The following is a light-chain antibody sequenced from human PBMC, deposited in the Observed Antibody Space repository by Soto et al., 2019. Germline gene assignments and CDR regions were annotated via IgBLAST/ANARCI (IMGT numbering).Light chain of an antibody. Sequence: QMTLAQASRVASVGGRITIKCRASQSISYYLNWYQQKQGRAPRLLIYSTSTLQSGVPSKFSGSASGTDFTLTICSLQPEDFATYCCQQSYSTPWMFGHGTKVDIK. CDR1: QSISYY. J-gene: IGKJ1*01. CDR3: QQSYSTPWM. V-gene: IGKV1-39*01. CDR2: STS.